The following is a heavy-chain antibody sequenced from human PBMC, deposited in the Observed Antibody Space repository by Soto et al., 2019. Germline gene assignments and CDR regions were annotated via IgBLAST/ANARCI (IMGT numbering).Heavy chain of an antibody. Sequence: GGSLRLSCAAPGFTFSSYGMHWVRQAPGKGLEWVAVIWYDGSNKYYADSVKGRFTISRDNSKNTLYLQMNSLRAEDTAVYYCARDPQQWLVLDYFDYWGQGTLVTVSS. V-gene: IGHV3-33*01. CDR1: GFTFSSYG. CDR3: ARDPQQWLVLDYFDY. J-gene: IGHJ4*02. D-gene: IGHD6-19*01. CDR2: IWYDGSNK.